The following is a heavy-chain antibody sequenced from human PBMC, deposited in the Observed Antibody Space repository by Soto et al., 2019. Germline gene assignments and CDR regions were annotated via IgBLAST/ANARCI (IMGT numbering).Heavy chain of an antibody. Sequence: ASVKVSCKASGGTFSSYAISWVRQAPGQGLEWMGGIIPIFGTANYAQKFQGRVTITAVESTSKAYMELSSLGSEDTAVYYCARYSSSPYASSSRRYFDYWGQGTLVTVSS. V-gene: IGHV1-69*13. CDR3: ARYSSSPYASSSRRYFDY. CDR1: GGTFSSYA. D-gene: IGHD6-6*01. J-gene: IGHJ4*02. CDR2: IIPIFGTA.